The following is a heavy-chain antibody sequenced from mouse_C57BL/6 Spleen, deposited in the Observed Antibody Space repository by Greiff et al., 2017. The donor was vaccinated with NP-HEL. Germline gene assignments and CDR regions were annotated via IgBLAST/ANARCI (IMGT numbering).Heavy chain of an antibody. V-gene: IGHV14-1*01. CDR1: GFNFNDYC. D-gene: IGHD5-1*01. J-gene: IGHJ1*03. CDR2: IDPGDGTT. CDR3: AREEAYSRYFDV. Sequence: EVQLQQSGAELVRPGASVKLSCTASGFNFNDYCMHWVKQRPEQGLEWIGRIDPGDGTTDYAPKFQGQATMTADTSSNTAYMQHSSLTSEDTAVYYCAREEAYSRYFDVWGTGTTVTVSS.